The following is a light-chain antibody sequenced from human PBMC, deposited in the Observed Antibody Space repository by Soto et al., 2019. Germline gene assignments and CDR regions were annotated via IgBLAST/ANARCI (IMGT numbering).Light chain of an antibody. CDR1: QGISSY. CDR2: AAS. J-gene: IGKJ1*01. V-gene: IGKV1-8*01. CDR3: QKYYSYPWT. Sequence: AIRMTQSPSSFSASTGDRVTITCRASQGISSYLAWYQQKPGKAPKLLIYAASTLQSGVPSRFSGSGSRTDFTLTISCLQSEDFATYYCQKYYSYPWTFGQGTKVEIK.